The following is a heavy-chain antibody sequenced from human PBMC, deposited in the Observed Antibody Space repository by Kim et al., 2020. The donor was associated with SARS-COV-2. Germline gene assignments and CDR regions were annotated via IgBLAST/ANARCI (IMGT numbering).Heavy chain of an antibody. CDR3: ARDHRLRFLEWLLSPYYYYYGMDV. J-gene: IGHJ6*02. Sequence: GGSLRLSCAASGFTFSSYGMHWVRQAPGKGLEWVAVIWYDGSNKYYADSVKGRFTISRDNSKNTLYLQMNSLRAEDTAVYYCARDHRLRFLEWLLSPYYYYYGMDVWGQGTTVTVSS. V-gene: IGHV3-33*01. CDR2: IWYDGSNK. CDR1: GFTFSSYG. D-gene: IGHD3-3*01.